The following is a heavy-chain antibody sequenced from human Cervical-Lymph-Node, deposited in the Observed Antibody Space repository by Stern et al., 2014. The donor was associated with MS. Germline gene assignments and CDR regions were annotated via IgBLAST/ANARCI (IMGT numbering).Heavy chain of an antibody. CDR1: SYSISSGYY. J-gene: IGHJ5*02. V-gene: IGHV4-38-2*02. CDR2: IYHSGST. Sequence: QLVQSGPGLVKPSETLSLTCTVSSYSISSGYYWGWIRQPPGKGLEWIGTIYHSGSTYYNPSLKSRVTISVDTSKNQFSLKLSSVTAADTAVYYCAREEQQLIHGNWFDPWGQGTLVTVSS. D-gene: IGHD6-13*01. CDR3: AREEQQLIHGNWFDP.